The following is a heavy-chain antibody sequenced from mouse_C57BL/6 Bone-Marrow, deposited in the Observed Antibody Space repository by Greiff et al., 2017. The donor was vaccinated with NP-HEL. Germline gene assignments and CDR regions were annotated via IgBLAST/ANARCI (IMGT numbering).Heavy chain of an antibody. CDR1: GFSFNTYA. CDR2: IRSKSNNYAT. V-gene: IGHV10-1*01. J-gene: IGHJ2*01. Sequence: EAGGGLVQPKGSLKLSCAASGFSFNTYAMNWVRQAPGKGLEWVARIRSKSNNYATYYADSVKDRFTISRDDSESMLYLQMNNLKTEDTAMYYCVRGGTYYSKGNYFDYWGQGTTLTVSS. D-gene: IGHD2-5*01. CDR3: VRGGTYYSKGNYFDY.